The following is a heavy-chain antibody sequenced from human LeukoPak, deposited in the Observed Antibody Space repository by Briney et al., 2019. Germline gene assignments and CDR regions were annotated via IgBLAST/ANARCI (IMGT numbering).Heavy chain of an antibody. V-gene: IGHV3-48*03. J-gene: IGHJ4*02. CDR2: ISGSGTTI. CDR3: ARVDYGGFDY. Sequence: GGSLRLSCAASGFTFSRYEMNWVRQAPGKGLEWVSYISGSGTTIYYADSVKGRFTISRDNAKNSLYLQMNSLRAEDTAVYYCARVDYGGFDYWGQGTLVTFSS. CDR1: GFTFSRYE. D-gene: IGHD4-23*01.